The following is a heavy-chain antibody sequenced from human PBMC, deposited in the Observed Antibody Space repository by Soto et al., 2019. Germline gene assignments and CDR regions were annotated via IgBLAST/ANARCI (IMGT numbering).Heavy chain of an antibody. CDR2: ISYDSSNK. J-gene: IGHJ4*02. CDR3: ARALVGYYPY. D-gene: IGHD1-26*01. V-gene: IGHV3-30-3*01. Sequence: PGGSLRLSCAASGFTFSSYAMHWVRQAPGKGLEWVSVISYDSSNKYYADSVKGRFTISRDNSKNTLYLQMNSLRAEDTAVYYCARALVGYYPYWGQGTLVTVSS. CDR1: GFTFSSYA.